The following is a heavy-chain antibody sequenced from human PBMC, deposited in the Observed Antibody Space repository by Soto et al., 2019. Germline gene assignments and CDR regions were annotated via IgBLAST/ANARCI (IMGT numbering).Heavy chain of an antibody. J-gene: IGHJ6*02. CDR2: IRSKTYGGTI. Sequence: GGSLRLSCSASGFTFGDYAMSWFRQAPGKGLEWVGFIRSKTYGGTIEYSASLKGRFAISRDDFKSIAYLQMNSLKTEDTAVYYCSRVGSPSYYGSGRYRIYYYGMDVWGQGTTVTVS. CDR3: SRVGSPSYYGSGRYRIYYYGMDV. V-gene: IGHV3-49*03. D-gene: IGHD3-10*01. CDR1: GFTFGDYA.